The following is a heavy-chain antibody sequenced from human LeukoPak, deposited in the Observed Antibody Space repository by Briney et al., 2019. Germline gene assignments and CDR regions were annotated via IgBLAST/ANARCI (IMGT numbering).Heavy chain of an antibody. J-gene: IGHJ4*02. CDR3: ARTKSGWYYSDY. Sequence: PSETLSLTCTVSGGSMRSYYWSWIRQPPEKGLELIGYVYYSGTANYNPSLESRVTILVDTSKNQFSLNLSSVTAADTAVYYCARTKSGWYYSDYWGQGTLVSVSS. V-gene: IGHV4-59*08. D-gene: IGHD6-19*01. CDR1: GGSMRSYY. CDR2: VYYSGTA.